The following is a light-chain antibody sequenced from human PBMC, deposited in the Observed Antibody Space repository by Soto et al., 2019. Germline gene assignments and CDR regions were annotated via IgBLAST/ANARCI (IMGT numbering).Light chain of an antibody. CDR1: QSISSW. CDR2: DAS. Sequence: DIQMTQSPSTLSASVGDRATITCRASQSISSWLAWYQQKPGKAPKLLIYDASNLESGVPSRFSGSGSGTELTITISSLQPDDFETYYCQQYNSYPITFGQGTRLEIK. CDR3: QQYNSYPIT. J-gene: IGKJ5*01. V-gene: IGKV1-5*01.